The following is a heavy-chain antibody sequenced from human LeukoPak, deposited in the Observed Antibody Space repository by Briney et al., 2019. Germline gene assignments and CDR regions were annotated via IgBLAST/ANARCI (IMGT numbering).Heavy chain of an antibody. Sequence: SETLSLTCAVSGYSISSGYQWAWIRQSPGKGLEWIGSIYHSGSAHYNPSLKSRVTISVETSKNQFSLKMYSVTAADTAVYYFAKDPCWLKTNCHCYRCYENLFDPRGQGNL. V-gene: IGHV4-38-2*02. J-gene: IGHJ5*01. CDR3: AKDPCWLKTNCHCYRCYENLFDP. D-gene: IGHD2-15*01. CDR1: GYSISSGYQ. CDR2: IYHSGSA.